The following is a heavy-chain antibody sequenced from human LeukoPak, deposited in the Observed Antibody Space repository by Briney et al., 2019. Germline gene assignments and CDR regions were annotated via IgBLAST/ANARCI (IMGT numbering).Heavy chain of an antibody. D-gene: IGHD6-6*01. CDR2: INAGNGNT. CDR3: ARARAARRGTYYFDY. Sequence: ASVKVSCKASGYTFTSYAMHWVRQAPGQRLEWMGWINAGNGNTKYSQEFQGRVTITRDTSASTAYMELSSLRSEDMAVYYCARARAARRGTYYFDYWGQGTLVTVPS. V-gene: IGHV1-3*03. CDR1: GYTFTSYA. J-gene: IGHJ4*02.